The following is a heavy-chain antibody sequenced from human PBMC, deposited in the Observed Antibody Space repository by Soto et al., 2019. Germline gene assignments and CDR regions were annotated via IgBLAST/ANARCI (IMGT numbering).Heavy chain of an antibody. D-gene: IGHD4-17*01. CDR3: AGKKYDYGDYGVDY. Sequence: GGSLRLSCAASGFTVSSNYMSWVRQAPGKGLEWVSVIYSGGSTYYADSVKGRFTISRDNSKNTLYLQMNSLRAEDTAVYYCAGKKYDYGDYGVDYWGQGTLVTVSS. CDR2: IYSGGST. CDR1: GFTVSSNY. J-gene: IGHJ4*02. V-gene: IGHV3-66*01.